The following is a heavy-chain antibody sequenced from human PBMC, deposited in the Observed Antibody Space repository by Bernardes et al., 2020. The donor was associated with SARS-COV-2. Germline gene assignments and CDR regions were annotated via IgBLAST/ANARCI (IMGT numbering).Heavy chain of an antibody. J-gene: IGHJ4*02. CDR1: GGSIRSYY. CDR2: IYYSGST. Sequence: SETLSRTCSVSGGSIRSYYWSWIRQPPGKGLEWIGYIYYSGSTSSNPSLKSRVTISVDTSENRFSLRLSSVTAADTAVYYCARSGSGWDFGNWGQGTLVTVSS. D-gene: IGHD6-19*01. V-gene: IGHV4-59*01. CDR3: ARSGSGWDFGN.